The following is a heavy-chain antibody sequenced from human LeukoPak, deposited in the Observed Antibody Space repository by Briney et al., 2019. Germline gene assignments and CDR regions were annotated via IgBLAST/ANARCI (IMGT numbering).Heavy chain of an antibody. Sequence: GASVKVSCKASGYTFTSYGISWVRQAPGQGLEWMGWISAYNGNTNYAQKLQGRVTMTTDTSTSTAYMELRSLRSDDTAVYYCARGAYDFWSGYRFDYWGQGTLVTFSS. CDR3: ARGAYDFWSGYRFDY. V-gene: IGHV1-18*01. CDR2: ISAYNGNT. CDR1: GYTFTSYG. J-gene: IGHJ4*02. D-gene: IGHD3-3*01.